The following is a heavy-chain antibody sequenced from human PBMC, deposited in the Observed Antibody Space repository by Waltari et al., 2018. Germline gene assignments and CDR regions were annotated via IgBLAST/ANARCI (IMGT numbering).Heavy chain of an antibody. D-gene: IGHD1-1*01. CDR2: IYYSGST. Sequence: QLQLQESGPGLVKPSETLSLTCTVSGGSISSSSYYWGWIRQPPGKGLEWIGSIYYSGSTYYNPSLNSRVTISVDTSKNQFSLKLSSVTAADTAVYYCARGTKVAGCFDYWGQGTLVTVSS. CDR1: GGSISSSSYY. J-gene: IGHJ4*02. V-gene: IGHV4-39*07. CDR3: ARGTKVAGCFDY.